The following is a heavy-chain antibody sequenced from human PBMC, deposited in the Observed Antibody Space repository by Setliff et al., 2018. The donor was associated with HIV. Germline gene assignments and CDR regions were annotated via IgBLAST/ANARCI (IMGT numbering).Heavy chain of an antibody. J-gene: IGHJ4*02. CDR3: ASEKVAWTVSDSFFEF. Sequence: PSETLSLTCAVSGYSVTYGHNWGWIRQPPGKGLEWIGSMYYSGSTYYNPSLKSRVTISVDTSKNKFSLKLSSVTAADTAVYYCASEKVAWTVSDSFFEFWGQGVPVTVSS. D-gene: IGHD2-15*01. CDR1: GYSVTYGHN. CDR2: MYYSGST. V-gene: IGHV4-38-2*01.